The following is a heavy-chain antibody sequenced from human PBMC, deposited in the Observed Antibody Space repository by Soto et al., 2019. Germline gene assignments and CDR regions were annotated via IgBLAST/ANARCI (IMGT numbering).Heavy chain of an antibody. CDR2: IYYSGST. CDR3: ARGIAVAGEFDY. CDR1: GGSISSGGYY. V-gene: IGHV4-31*03. J-gene: IGHJ4*02. D-gene: IGHD6-19*01. Sequence: SETLSLTCTVSGGSISSGGYYWSWIRQHPGKGLEWIGYIYYSGSTYYNPSLKSRVTISVDTSKNQFSLKLSSVTAADTAVYYCARGIAVAGEFDYWGQGTLVTVSS.